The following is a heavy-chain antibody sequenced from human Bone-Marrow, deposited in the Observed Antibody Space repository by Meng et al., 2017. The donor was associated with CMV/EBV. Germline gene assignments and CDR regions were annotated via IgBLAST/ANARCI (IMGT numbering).Heavy chain of an antibody. V-gene: IGHV3-20*03. J-gene: IGHJ4*02. CDR1: GFTFEDYG. CDR2: INWNGGST. Sequence: AASGFTFEDYGMSGVRQAPGRGLEGVSGINWNGGSTGYADSVKGRFTISRDNAKNSLYLQMNSLRAEDTALYYCARGWGANPTGADYWGQGTLVTVSS. CDR3: ARGWGANPTGADY. D-gene: IGHD1-26*01.